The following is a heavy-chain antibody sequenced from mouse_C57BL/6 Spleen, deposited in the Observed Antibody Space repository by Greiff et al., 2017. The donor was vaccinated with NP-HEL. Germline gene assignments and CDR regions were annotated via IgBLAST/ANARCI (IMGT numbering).Heavy chain of an antibody. D-gene: IGHD2-1*01. V-gene: IGHV1-52*01. CDR1: GYTFTSYW. J-gene: IGHJ3*01. Sequence: QVQLQQSGAELVRPGSSVKLSCKASGYTFTSYWMHWVKQRPIQGLEWIGNIYPADSETHYNQKFKDKATLTVDKSSSTAYMQLSSLNSEDSAVYYCAREGIYGNYWFAYWGQGTLVTVSA. CDR3: AREGIYGNYWFAY. CDR2: IYPADSET.